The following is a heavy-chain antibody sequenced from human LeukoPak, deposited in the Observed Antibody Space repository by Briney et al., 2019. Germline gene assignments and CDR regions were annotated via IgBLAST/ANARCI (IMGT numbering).Heavy chain of an antibody. Sequence: GGALRLSCAASGFTFSSYSMSWVRQAPGKGLEWVSSISSSRSYIYYADSVKGRLTISRDNAKNSLYLQMNSLRAEDTAVYYCARGLRIVIMVYSSFNWFAPWGQGTLVTVSS. CDR1: GFTFSSYS. D-gene: IGHD2-8*01. CDR2: ISSSRSYI. V-gene: IGHV3-21*01. CDR3: ARGLRIVIMVYSSFNWFAP. J-gene: IGHJ5*02.